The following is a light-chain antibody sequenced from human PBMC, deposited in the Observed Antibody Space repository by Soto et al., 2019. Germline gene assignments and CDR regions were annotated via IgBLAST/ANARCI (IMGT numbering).Light chain of an antibody. V-gene: IGLV1-51*01. CDR3: GAWDSSLSVYV. Sequence: QSVLTQPPSVSAAPGQKVTMSCSGSRSNIGNNYVSWFQQLPGTAPKLLIYDNNERPSGIPDRFSGSKSGASATLGITGLQTGDEADYYCGAWDSSLSVYVFGTGTKLTVL. CDR1: RSNIGNNY. J-gene: IGLJ1*01. CDR2: DNN.